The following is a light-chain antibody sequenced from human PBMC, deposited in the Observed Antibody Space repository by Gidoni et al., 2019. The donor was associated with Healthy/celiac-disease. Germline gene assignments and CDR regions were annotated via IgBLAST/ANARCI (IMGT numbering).Light chain of an antibody. J-gene: IGLJ2*01. CDR1: KLGEKY. Sequence: SYELTQPPSVSVSPGQTASITCSGDKLGEKYACWYQQKPGQSPVLVIYPDRKRPAGTPERFSGSNSGNTATLTLSVTQDMDEADYYCQAWDSSTVVFGGGTKLTVL. V-gene: IGLV3-1*01. CDR3: QAWDSSTVV. CDR2: PDR.